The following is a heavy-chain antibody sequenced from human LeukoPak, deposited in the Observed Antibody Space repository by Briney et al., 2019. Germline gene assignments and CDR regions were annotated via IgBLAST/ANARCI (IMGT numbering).Heavy chain of an antibody. Sequence: ASVKVSCKASGYTFTGYYMHWVRQAPGQGLEWMGWINPNSGGTNYAQKFQGRVTMTRGTSISTAYMELSRLRSDDTAVYYCARDRGYCSGGSCFDAFDIWGQGTMVTVSS. D-gene: IGHD2-15*01. V-gene: IGHV1-2*02. CDR3: ARDRGYCSGGSCFDAFDI. CDR1: GYTFTGYY. CDR2: INPNSGGT. J-gene: IGHJ3*02.